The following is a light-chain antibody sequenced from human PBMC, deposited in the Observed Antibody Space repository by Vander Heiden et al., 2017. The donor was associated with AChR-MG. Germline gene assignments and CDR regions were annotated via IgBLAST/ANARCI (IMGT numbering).Light chain of an antibody. V-gene: IGLV1-44*01. CDR2: NNN. CDR3: AAWDDSLNGLYV. J-gene: IGLJ1*01. Sequence: QSVLTPPPSASGTPGQRVTISCSGSSSNIGRNPVNWYQHLAGTAPKLLIYNNNQRPSGVPDRFSGSKSGTSASLAISGLQSEEEADYYCAAWDDSLNGLYVFGSGTKVTV. CDR1: SSNIGRNP.